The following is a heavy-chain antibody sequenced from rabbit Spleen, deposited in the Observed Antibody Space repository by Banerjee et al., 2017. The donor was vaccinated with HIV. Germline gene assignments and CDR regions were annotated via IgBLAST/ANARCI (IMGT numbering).Heavy chain of an antibody. D-gene: IGHD2-1*01. Sequence: QQQLVESGGGLVKPGASLTLTCKASGFSFSSGYGMYWVRQAPGKGLEWIACIGSGSGTTYYASWAKGRFTISKTSSTTVTLQMTSLTAADTATYFCARGSATMTMVITGYYLSLWGQGTLVTVS. CDR3: ARGSATMTMVITGYYLSL. CDR2: IGSGSGTT. V-gene: IGHV1S45*01. CDR1: GFSFSSGYG. J-gene: IGHJ4*01.